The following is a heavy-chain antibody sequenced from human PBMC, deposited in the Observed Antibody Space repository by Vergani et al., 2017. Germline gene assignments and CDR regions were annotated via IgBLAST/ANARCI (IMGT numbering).Heavy chain of an antibody. CDR1: GATFRSNT. CDR3: ARDHRVYGGNPEDYYYDMDV. D-gene: IGHD4/OR15-4a*01. CDR2: IIPVLGKT. Sequence: QVQLVQSGAEVKKPGSSVKVSCKASGATFRSNTISWVRQVPGQGLEWMGRIIPVLGKTKYAQDFQGRLTITADTSTSTAYMELTSLRSQDTAVYYCARDHRVYGGNPEDYYYDMDVWGQGTTVTVSS. J-gene: IGHJ6*02. V-gene: IGHV1-69*08.